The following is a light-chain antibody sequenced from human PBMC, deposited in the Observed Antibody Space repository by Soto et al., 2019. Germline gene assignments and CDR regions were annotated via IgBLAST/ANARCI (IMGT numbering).Light chain of an antibody. V-gene: IGKV3-11*01. CDR3: QHRSEWPVS. CDR2: DAS. Sequence: EIVLTQSPATLSLSPGERATLSCRASRSVNSYLAWYQQKPGQAPRLLITDASNRATGIPARFGGSGSGTDFTLTISSLEPEDFAVYYCQHRSEWPVSFGQGTKVDI. CDR1: RSVNSY. J-gene: IGKJ1*01.